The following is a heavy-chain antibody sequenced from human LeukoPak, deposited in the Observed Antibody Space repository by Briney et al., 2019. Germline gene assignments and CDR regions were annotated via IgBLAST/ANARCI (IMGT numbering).Heavy chain of an antibody. J-gene: IGHJ4*02. CDR3: ARDGVVTMELDS. V-gene: IGHV4-4*07. Sequence: SEALSLTCTVSGGSITSYYWSWIRQSAGKGLEWIGRIYPSGNTNYNPSLKSRLTISLDTSKNQFSLNLKSVTAADTAMYYCARDGVVTMELDSWGQGTLVTVSS. CDR1: GGSITSYY. D-gene: IGHD3-3*01. CDR2: IYPSGNT.